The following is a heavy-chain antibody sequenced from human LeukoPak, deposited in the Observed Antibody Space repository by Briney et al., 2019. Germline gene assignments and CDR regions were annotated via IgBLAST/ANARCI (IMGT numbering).Heavy chain of an antibody. Sequence: GGSLRLSCAASGFTFGSYSMNWVRQAPGKGLEWVSSISSSSSYIYYADSVKGRFTISRDNAKNSLYLQMNSLRAEDTAVYYCARVGVRYFDWPPALFDYWGQGTLVTVSS. CDR2: ISSSSSYI. J-gene: IGHJ4*02. V-gene: IGHV3-21*01. D-gene: IGHD3-9*01. CDR3: ARVGVRYFDWPPALFDY. CDR1: GFTFGSYS.